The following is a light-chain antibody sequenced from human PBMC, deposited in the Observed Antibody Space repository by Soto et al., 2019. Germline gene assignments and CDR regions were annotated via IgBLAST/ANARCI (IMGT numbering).Light chain of an antibody. CDR3: QRYNDK. CDR2: AAS. V-gene: IGKV1-39*01. CDR1: QSISFY. Sequence: DIQLTQSPSSLSASVGDRVSITCRASQSISFYLNWYQQKPGNAPKVLIYAASNLQTGVPSRFSGSGSGTDFTLTISSLQPDDSATYFCQRYNDKFGQGTKVDIK. J-gene: IGKJ1*01.